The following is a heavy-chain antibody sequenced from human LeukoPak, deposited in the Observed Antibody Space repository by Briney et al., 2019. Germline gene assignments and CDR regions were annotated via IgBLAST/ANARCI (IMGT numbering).Heavy chain of an antibody. CDR1: GFTFSSYS. D-gene: IGHD5-12*01. V-gene: IGHV3-21*01. J-gene: IGHJ3*02. Sequence: PGGSLRLSCAASGFTFSSYSMSWVRQAPGKGLEWVSSISSSSSYIYYADSVKGRFTISRDNAKNSLYLQMNSLRAEDTAVYYCARENVDIVATINAFDIWGQGTMVTVSS. CDR3: ARENVDIVATINAFDI. CDR2: ISSSSSYI.